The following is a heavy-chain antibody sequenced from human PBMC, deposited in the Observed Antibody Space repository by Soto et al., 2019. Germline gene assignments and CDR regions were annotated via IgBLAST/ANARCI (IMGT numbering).Heavy chain of an antibody. D-gene: IGHD6-13*01. J-gene: IGHJ4*02. CDR1: GGSISSYY. CDR2: TYYSGST. CDR3: ARDRAAAGTTFLDY. Sequence: SETLSLTCTVSGGSISSYYWSWIRQPPGKGLEWIGYTYYSGSTNYNPSLKSRVTISVDTSKNQFSLKLSSVTAADTAVYYCARDRAAAGTTFLDYWGQGTLVTVSS. V-gene: IGHV4-59*01.